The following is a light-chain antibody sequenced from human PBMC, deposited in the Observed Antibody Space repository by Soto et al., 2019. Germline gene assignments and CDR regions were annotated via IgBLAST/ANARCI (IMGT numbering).Light chain of an antibody. CDR1: QSVSSN. CDR3: QQYNNWWT. CDR2: DAS. J-gene: IGKJ1*01. V-gene: IGKV3-15*01. Sequence: EIVMTQSPATLSASPGERATLSCRASQSVSSNLAWYQQKPGQAPRLLIYDASTKATGIPARFSGSGSGTEFTLTITSLQSDDFEVYYCQQYNNWWTFGQGTKVEIK.